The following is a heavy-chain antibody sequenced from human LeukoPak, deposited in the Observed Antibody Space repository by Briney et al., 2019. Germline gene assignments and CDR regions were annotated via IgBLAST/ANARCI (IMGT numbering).Heavy chain of an antibody. D-gene: IGHD3-10*01. CDR2: IYYSGST. Sequence: SQTLSLTCTVSGGSISSGDYYWSWIRQPPGKGLEWIGYIYYSGSTYYNPSLKSRVTISVHTSKNQFSLKLSSVTAADTAVYYCARERGGVWFGELSPFDYWGQGTLATVSS. CDR1: GGSISSGDYY. V-gene: IGHV4-30-4*01. J-gene: IGHJ4*02. CDR3: ARERGGVWFGELSPFDY.